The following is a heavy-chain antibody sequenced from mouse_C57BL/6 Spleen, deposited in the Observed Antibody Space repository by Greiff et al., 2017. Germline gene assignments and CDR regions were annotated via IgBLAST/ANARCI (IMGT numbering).Heavy chain of an antibody. Sequence: EVKLVESGPGLVKPSQSLSLTCSVTGYSITSGYYWNWIRQFPGNKLEWMGYISYDGSNNYNPSLKNRISITRDTSKNQFFLKLNSVTTEDTATYYCASCDGYYDYFDYWGQGTTLTVSS. CDR2: ISYDGSN. V-gene: IGHV3-6*01. CDR3: ASCDGYYDYFDY. D-gene: IGHD2-3*01. CDR1: GYSITSGYY. J-gene: IGHJ2*01.